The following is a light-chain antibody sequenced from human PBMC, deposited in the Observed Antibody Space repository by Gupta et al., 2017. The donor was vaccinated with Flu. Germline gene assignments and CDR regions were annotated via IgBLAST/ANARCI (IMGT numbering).Light chain of an antibody. V-gene: IGKV1-9*01. J-gene: IGKJ4*01. CDR1: QDISHS. CDR2: AVS. CDR3: QPCDQYPVT. Sequence: DIQLTQSPSFLSASVGDRVAITCRASQDISHSLAWYQQKSGEGPKLLIYAVSTLHTEVPSRFSGSGSGTEFTLTISSLQPEDFGIYYCQPCDQYPVTFGGGTKVEVK.